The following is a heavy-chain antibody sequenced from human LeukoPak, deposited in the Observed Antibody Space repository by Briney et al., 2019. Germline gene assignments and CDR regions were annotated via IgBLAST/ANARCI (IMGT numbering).Heavy chain of an antibody. Sequence: ASVKVSCNAVGYTFTNYVLHWVRQAPGQRLEWMGWINAGNGNTKYSQKFQGRVTITRDTSASTACMELSSLRSEDTAIYYCARDLGGQWLVFDYWGQGTLVTVSS. J-gene: IGHJ4*02. CDR3: ARDLGGQWLVFDY. D-gene: IGHD6-19*01. V-gene: IGHV1-3*01. CDR1: GYTFTNYV. CDR2: INAGNGNT.